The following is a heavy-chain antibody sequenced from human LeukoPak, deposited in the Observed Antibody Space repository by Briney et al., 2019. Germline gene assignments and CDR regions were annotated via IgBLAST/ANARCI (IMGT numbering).Heavy chain of an antibody. V-gene: IGHV4-59*01. CDR2: IYYTGST. CDR1: GGSINSYY. Sequence: PSETLSLTCTVSGGSINSYYWTWIRQPPGKGLEWIGYIYYTGSTNYNPSLKSRVTISLDTSKNQFSLKLSSVTAADTAMYYCARRRGIYSDSWGQGTLVTVSS. CDR3: ARRRGIYSDS. D-gene: IGHD3-16*01. J-gene: IGHJ4*02.